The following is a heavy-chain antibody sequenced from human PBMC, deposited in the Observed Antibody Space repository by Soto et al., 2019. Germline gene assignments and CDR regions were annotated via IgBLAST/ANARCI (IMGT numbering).Heavy chain of an antibody. CDR1: GFTFSSYG. Sequence: QVQLVESGGGVVQPGRSLRLSCAASGFTFSSYGMHWVRQAPGKGLEWVAVISYDGSNKYYADPVKGRFTISRDNSKNTLYLQMNSLRAEDTAVYYCAKDGGGGQHIAAAGTYVWYYFDYWGQGTLVTVSS. CDR3: AKDGGGGQHIAAAGTYVWYYFDY. D-gene: IGHD6-13*01. CDR2: ISYDGSNK. V-gene: IGHV3-30*18. J-gene: IGHJ4*02.